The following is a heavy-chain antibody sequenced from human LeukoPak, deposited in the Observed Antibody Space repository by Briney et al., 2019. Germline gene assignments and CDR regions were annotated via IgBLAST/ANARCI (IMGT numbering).Heavy chain of an antibody. CDR3: VPTGTAGGYCCDY. J-gene: IGHJ4*02. V-gene: IGHV1-2*02. CDR2: INPNSGGT. CDR1: GYTFTGYC. D-gene: IGHD4-11*01. Sequence: ASVKVSCKASGYTFTGYCMHWVRQAPGQGLEWMGWINPNSGGTNYAQKFQGRVTVTRDTSISTAYMELSSLRSDDTAVSYCVPTGTAGGYCCDYWGQGTLVTVSS.